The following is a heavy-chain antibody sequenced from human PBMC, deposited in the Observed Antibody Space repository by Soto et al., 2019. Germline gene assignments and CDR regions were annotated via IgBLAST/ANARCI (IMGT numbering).Heavy chain of an antibody. Sequence: GGSLRLSCAASGFTFSNYWMSWVRQAPGKGLEWVANIRQGGNEKHFVDYVKGRFTIFRDDAKNSLYLQMNSLRAEDTAVYYCAREGSDIYGIDVWGQGTTVPVSS. CDR2: IRQGGNEK. CDR1: GFTFSNYW. V-gene: IGHV3-7*04. CDR3: AREGSDIYGIDV. D-gene: IGHD3-10*01. J-gene: IGHJ6*02.